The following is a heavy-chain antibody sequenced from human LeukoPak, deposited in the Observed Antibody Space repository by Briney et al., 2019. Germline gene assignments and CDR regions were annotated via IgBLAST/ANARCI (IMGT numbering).Heavy chain of an antibody. Sequence: PGGSLRLSCAASGFTFSGSAMHWVRQASGKGLEWVGRIRSKANSYATAYAASVKGRFTISRDDSKNTAYLQMNSLKTEDTAVYYCQAQLDFWSAYSSHWGQGTLVTVSS. J-gene: IGHJ4*02. CDR2: IRSKANSYAT. V-gene: IGHV3-73*01. CDR1: GFTFSGSA. CDR3: QAQLDFWSAYSSH. D-gene: IGHD3-3*01.